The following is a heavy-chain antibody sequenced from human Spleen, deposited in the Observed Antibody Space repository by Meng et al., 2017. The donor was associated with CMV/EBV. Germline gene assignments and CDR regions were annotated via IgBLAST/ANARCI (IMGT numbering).Heavy chain of an antibody. J-gene: IGHJ4*02. D-gene: IGHD4-11*01. V-gene: IGHV3-21*01. CDR2: ISDDSNYI. CDR3: ANLGATATFDY. CDR1: GFTFSTYI. Sequence: SCAASGFTFSTYIMNWVRQAPGKGLEWVSSISDDSNYIYYADSVKGRFTISRDNAQNSLYLQMNSLRADDSAVYFCANLGATATFDYWGQGTLVTVSS.